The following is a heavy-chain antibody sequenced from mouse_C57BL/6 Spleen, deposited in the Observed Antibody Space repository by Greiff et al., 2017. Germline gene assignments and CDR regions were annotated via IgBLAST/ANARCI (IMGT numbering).Heavy chain of an antibody. CDR3: VRAITTVVATNYYAMYY. CDR2: IDPANGNT. J-gene: IGHJ4*01. CDR1: GFNIKNTY. D-gene: IGHD1-1*01. V-gene: IGHV14-3*01. Sequence: EVQLQQSVAELVRPGASVKLSCTASGFNIKNTYMHWVKQRPEQGLEWIGRIDPANGNTKYDPKFKGKATITADTSSNTAYLQLSSLTSEATAIYYWVRAITTVVATNYYAMYYWGQGTSVTVSS.